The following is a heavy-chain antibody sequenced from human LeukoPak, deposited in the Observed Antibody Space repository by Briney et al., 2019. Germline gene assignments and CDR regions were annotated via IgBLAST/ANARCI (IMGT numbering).Heavy chain of an antibody. Sequence: GGSLRLSCAASGFTVSSNYMSWVRQAPGKGLEWVSVISGSGGSTYYADSVKGRFTISRDNSKNALYLQMNSLRAEDTAVYYCAKGGGGYSYGYYFDYWGQGTLVTVSS. CDR1: GFTVSSNY. J-gene: IGHJ4*02. CDR3: AKGGGGYSYGYYFDY. V-gene: IGHV3-23*01. D-gene: IGHD5-18*01. CDR2: ISGSGGST.